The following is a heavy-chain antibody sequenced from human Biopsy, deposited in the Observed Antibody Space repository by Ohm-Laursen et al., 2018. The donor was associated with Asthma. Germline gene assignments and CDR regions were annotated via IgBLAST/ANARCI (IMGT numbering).Heavy chain of an antibody. J-gene: IGHJ4*02. CDR3: ASDFPKDYVRYNFQF. CDR1: GYSLTDLS. V-gene: IGHV1-24*01. CDR2: HDREEGGA. D-gene: IGHD4-17*01. Sequence: VSVKVSCKISGYSLTDLSMHWVRQAPGQGLEWMGGHDREEGGAVIARRFQGRVTMTEDTSTDTAYMELSSLSSDDTAVYYCASDFPKDYVRYNFQFWGQGTLVTVSS.